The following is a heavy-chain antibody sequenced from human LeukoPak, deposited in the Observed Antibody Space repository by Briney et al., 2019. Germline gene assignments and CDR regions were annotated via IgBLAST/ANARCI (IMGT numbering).Heavy chain of an antibody. J-gene: IGHJ4*02. D-gene: IGHD3-22*01. CDR3: AKGSAYYYDSSGYYFDY. CDR2: ISYDGSNK. Sequence: GGSLRLSCAASGFTFSNYGMHRVRQAPGKGLEWVAVISYDGSNKYYADSVKGRFAISRDNSENTLYLQMNSLRAEDTAVYYCAKGSAYYYDSSGYYFDYWGQGTLVTVSS. V-gene: IGHV3-30*18. CDR1: GFTFSNYG.